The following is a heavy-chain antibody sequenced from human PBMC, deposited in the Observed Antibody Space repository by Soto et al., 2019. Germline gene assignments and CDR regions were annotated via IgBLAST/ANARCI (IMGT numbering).Heavy chain of an antibody. V-gene: IGHV3-11*01. CDR2: ISSSGSTI. D-gene: IGHD3-22*01. Sequence: PGGSLRLSCAASGFPFSDYDMSWIRLAPGKGLEWVSYISSSGSTIYYADSVKGRFTISRDNAKNSLYLQMNSLRAEDTAVYYCARSPPYYYDSSVDYWGQGTLVTVSS. CDR3: ARSPPYYYDSSVDY. J-gene: IGHJ4*02. CDR1: GFPFSDYD.